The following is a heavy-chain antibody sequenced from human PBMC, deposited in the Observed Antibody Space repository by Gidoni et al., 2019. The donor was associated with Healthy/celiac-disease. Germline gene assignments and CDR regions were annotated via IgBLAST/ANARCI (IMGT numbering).Heavy chain of an antibody. J-gene: IGHJ4*02. CDR3: ARGYYDFWSDDSQLDYFDY. Sequence: QVQLVQSGAELTKPGASVKVSCTASGYTFTGYYMHWVRQAPGQGLEWMGWINPNSGGTNYAQKFQGRVTMTRDTSISTAYMELSRLRSDDTAVYYCARGYYDFWSDDSQLDYFDYWGQGTLVTVSS. CDR1: GYTFTGYY. V-gene: IGHV1-2*02. CDR2: INPNSGGT. D-gene: IGHD3-3*01.